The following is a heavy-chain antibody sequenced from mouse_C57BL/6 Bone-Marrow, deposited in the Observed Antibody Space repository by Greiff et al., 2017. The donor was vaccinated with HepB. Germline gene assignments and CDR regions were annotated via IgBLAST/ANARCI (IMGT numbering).Heavy chain of an antibody. V-gene: IGHV10-1*01. J-gene: IGHJ3*01. CDR3: VRRTFYDYAWCAY. D-gene: IGHD2-4*01. CDR1: GFSFNTYA. Sequence: EVNLVESGGGLVQPKGSLKLSCAASGFSFNTYAMNWVRQAPGKGLGWVARIRSKSNNYATSYADSVKDRFTISRDDSESMLYLQMNNLKTEDTAMYYCVRRTFYDYAWCAYWGQGTLVSVAA. CDR2: IRSKSNNYAT.